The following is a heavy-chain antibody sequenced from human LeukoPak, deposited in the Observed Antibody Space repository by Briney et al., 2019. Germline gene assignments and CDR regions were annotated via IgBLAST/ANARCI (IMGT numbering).Heavy chain of an antibody. Sequence: GASVKVSCKASGYSFSTYAMNWVRQAPGQRLEWMGWINAGNGDTKYSQKFQGRVTITADESTSTAYMELSSLRSEDTAVYYCARVLEGITIFGVVADYYYYGMDVWGQGTTVTVSS. V-gene: IGHV1-3*01. J-gene: IGHJ6*02. CDR1: GYSFSTYA. D-gene: IGHD3-3*01. CDR2: INAGNGDT. CDR3: ARVLEGITIFGVVADYYYYGMDV.